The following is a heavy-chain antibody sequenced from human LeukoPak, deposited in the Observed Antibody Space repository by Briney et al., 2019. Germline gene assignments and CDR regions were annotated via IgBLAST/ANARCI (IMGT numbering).Heavy chain of an antibody. V-gene: IGHV3-7*01. CDR2: IKQDGSEK. CDR1: GFTFSSYW. D-gene: IGHD2-15*01. Sequence: PGGSLRLSCAASGFTFSSYWMSWVRQAPGKGLEWVANIKQDGSEKYYVDSVKGRFTISRDNAKNSLYLQMNSLRAEDTAVYYCARDRVFGVVVVPEGFDPWGQGTLVTVSS. CDR3: ARDRVFGVVVVPEGFDP. J-gene: IGHJ5*02.